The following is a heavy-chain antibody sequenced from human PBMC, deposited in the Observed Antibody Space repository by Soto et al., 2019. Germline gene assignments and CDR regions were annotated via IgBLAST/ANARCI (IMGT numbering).Heavy chain of an antibody. J-gene: IGHJ4*02. CDR2: MNPNSGNT. V-gene: IGHV1-8*01. CDR1: GYTFTSYH. D-gene: IGHD2-15*01. CDR3: AREKSGDYGY. Sequence: ASVKVSCNASGYTFTSYHINWVRQATGQGLEWMGWMNPNSGNTGYAQKFPGRVTMTRNTSISTAYMELSSLSSEDTAVYYCAREKSGDYGYGGQGTLVTVSS.